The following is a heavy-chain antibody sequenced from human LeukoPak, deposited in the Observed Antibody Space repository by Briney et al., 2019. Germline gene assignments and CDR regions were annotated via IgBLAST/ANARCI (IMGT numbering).Heavy chain of an antibody. CDR2: ISGGSDYI. D-gene: IGHD1-26*01. J-gene: IGHJ4*02. CDR3: ARWGLGPSFDY. CDR1: GFMFNGYS. V-gene: IGHV3-21*01. Sequence: GGSLRLSCAASGFMFNGYSMTWVRQAPGKGLEWVSYISGGSDYIFYTDSVKGRFTISRDNAKKSLYLQLNSLRVEDTAVYYCARWGLGPSFDYWGQGTLVTVSS.